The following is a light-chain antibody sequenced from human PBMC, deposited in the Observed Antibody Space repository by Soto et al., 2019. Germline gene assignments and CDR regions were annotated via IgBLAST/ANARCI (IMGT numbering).Light chain of an antibody. J-gene: IGKJ2*01. CDR3: QQYGRFLT. CDR1: QSIDTA. Sequence: DIQMTQSPSTLSASVGDRVTITCRASQSIDTALAWYQQKPGKAPNLLIYRASNLESGVPSRFSGSGSGTDFTLAISSLQPDDFATYYCQQYGRFLTFGQGTKADIK. CDR2: RAS. V-gene: IGKV1-5*03.